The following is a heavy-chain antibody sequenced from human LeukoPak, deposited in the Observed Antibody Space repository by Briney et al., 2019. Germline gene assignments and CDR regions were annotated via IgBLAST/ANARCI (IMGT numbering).Heavy chain of an antibody. CDR1: NYTVTSYG. Sequence: ASVKVSCKASNYTVTSYGISWVRQAPGQGLEWMAWINAYNGDTNYAQKLQGRVTLTTDTSTSTAYMELRSLRSDDTAVYYCARDGSGVWFDYWGQGTLVTVSS. J-gene: IGHJ4*02. V-gene: IGHV1-18*01. CDR3: ARDGSGVWFDY. D-gene: IGHD3-10*01. CDR2: INAYNGDT.